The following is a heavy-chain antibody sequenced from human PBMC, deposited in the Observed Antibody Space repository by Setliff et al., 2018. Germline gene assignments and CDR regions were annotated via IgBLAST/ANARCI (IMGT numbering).Heavy chain of an antibody. CDR2: ISGSGGSP. CDR3: AKDLGGFDY. Sequence: GSLRPSCAASGFTFSSYAMSWVRPAPGKGLEWVSAISGSGGSPYYADSVKGRFTISRDNSKNTLYLQMNSLRAEDTAVYYCAKDLGGFDYWGQGTLVTVSS. D-gene: IGHD3-16*01. J-gene: IGHJ4*02. CDR1: GFTFSSYA. V-gene: IGHV3-23*01.